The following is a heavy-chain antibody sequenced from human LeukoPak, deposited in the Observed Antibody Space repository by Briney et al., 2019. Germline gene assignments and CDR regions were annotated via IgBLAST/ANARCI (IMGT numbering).Heavy chain of an antibody. V-gene: IGHV3-53*01. Sequence: PGGSLRLSCAASGFTVSSNYMSWVRQAPGKGLEWVSVIYSGGSTYYADSVKGRFTISRDNSKNTLYLQMNSLRAEDTAVYYCAGNLPLYSSSWWAFDIWGQGTMVTVSS. J-gene: IGHJ3*02. CDR3: AGNLPLYSSSWWAFDI. CDR2: IYSGGST. D-gene: IGHD6-13*01. CDR1: GFTVSSNY.